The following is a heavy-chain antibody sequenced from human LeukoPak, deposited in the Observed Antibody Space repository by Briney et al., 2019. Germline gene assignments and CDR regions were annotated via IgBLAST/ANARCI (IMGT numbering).Heavy chain of an antibody. V-gene: IGHV4-30-4*01. CDR3: ARGGYDFWSGKCDY. CDR1: GDSISSGDYY. Sequence: PSETLSLTCTVSGDSISSGDYYWTWIRQPPGKGLEWIGYIYYKGNTYYNPSLESRVSISIDTSKNQFSLRLNSMTAADTAMYYCARGGYDFWSGKCDYWGQGILVTVSS. D-gene: IGHD3-3*01. CDR2: IYYKGNT. J-gene: IGHJ4*02.